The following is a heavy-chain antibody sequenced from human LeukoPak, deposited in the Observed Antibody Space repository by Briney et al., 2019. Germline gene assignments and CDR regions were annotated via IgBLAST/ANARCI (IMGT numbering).Heavy chain of an antibody. V-gene: IGHV4-39*01. CDR3: ATRRYCSSTSCYSHDY. CDR1: GGSISSSSYY. Sequence: SETLSLTCTVSGGSISSSSYYWGWIRQPPGKGLEWIGSIYYSGSTYYNPSLKSRVTISVDTSKNQFSLKLSSVTAADTAVYYCATRRYCSSTSCYSHDYWGQGTLVTVSS. J-gene: IGHJ4*02. CDR2: IYYSGST. D-gene: IGHD2-2*01.